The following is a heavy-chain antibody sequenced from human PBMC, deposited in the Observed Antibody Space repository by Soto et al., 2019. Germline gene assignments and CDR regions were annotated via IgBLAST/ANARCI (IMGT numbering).Heavy chain of an antibody. CDR2: ISPVTGGA. D-gene: IGHD1-7*01. Sequence: QVQLVQSGAEVKKPGASVKVSCKASGYTFTGHYIHWVRQAPGQGPEWMGEISPVTGGAKYAQKFQGRVTMTRDTSITTVYMELTNLSPDDTAVYYCARGRSGELVVFYWGQGTLVSVSS. V-gene: IGHV1-2*02. CDR3: ARGRSGELVVFY. J-gene: IGHJ4*02. CDR1: GYTFTGHY.